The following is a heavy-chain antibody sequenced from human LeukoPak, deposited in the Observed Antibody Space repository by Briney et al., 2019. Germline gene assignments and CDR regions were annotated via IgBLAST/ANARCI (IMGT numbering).Heavy chain of an antibody. CDR3: AIDGSPYWYYDFWSGYSDSSGSQGYFDY. Sequence: PGGSLTLSCAASGCTFSGYWLSWVRQAPGKGLERVANIKQYGSEKYYVDPVKGRFTISRDNAKNSLYLQMTSLRAEDTAVYYCAIDGSPYWYYDFWSGYSDSSGSQGYFDYWGQGTLVTVSS. D-gene: IGHD3-3*01. J-gene: IGHJ4*02. CDR1: GCTFSGYW. CDR2: IKQYGSEK. V-gene: IGHV3-7*01.